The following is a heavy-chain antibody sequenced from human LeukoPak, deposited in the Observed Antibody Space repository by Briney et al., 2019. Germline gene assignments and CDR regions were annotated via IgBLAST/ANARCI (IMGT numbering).Heavy chain of an antibody. D-gene: IGHD3-22*01. Sequence: PGGSLRLSCAASGFTFSSYSMNWVRQAPGKWLEWVGRIKTNYESGATDYATPVKRRFTISRDDSKSTLYLQRNSLNTEDTAIYYCTTYKGYYDATGYSALFESWGQGTLVTVSS. CDR3: TTYKGYYDATGYSALFES. V-gene: IGHV3-15*01. J-gene: IGHJ4*02. CDR1: GFTFSSYS. CDR2: IKTNYESGAT.